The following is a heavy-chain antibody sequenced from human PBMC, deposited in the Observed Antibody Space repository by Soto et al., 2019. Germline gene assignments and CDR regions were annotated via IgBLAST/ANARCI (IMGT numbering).Heavy chain of an antibody. CDR2: ISPGGEIT. CDR3: ARQLARGVGAASH. J-gene: IGHJ4*02. Sequence: QVQLAEAGGALVKSGGSLTLSCSTSGFFFSDYFMSWIRQAPGKGLEWLSHISPGGEITHYADSVKGRFTISRDNSKNSLFLQMTSLRDDDTAVYFCARQLARGVGAASHWGQGTRVSVSS. D-gene: IGHD1-26*01. CDR1: GFFFSDYF. V-gene: IGHV3-11*01.